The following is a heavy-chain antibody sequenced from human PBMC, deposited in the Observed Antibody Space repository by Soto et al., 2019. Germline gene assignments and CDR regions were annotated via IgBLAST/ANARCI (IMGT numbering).Heavy chain of an antibody. Sequence: LRVSCAASGFTVSSYAMSWVRQAPGKGLEWVSAISGSGGSTYYADSVKGRFTISRDNSKNTLYLEMNSLRAEDTAVYYCAKYYDFWSGYLPGYGMDVWGQGTTVTVSS. CDR2: ISGSGGST. CDR3: AKYYDFWSGYLPGYGMDV. V-gene: IGHV3-23*01. D-gene: IGHD3-3*01. CDR1: GFTVSSYA. J-gene: IGHJ6*02.